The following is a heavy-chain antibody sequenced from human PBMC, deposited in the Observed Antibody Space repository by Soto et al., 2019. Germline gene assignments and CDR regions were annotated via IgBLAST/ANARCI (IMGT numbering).Heavy chain of an antibody. J-gene: IGHJ4*02. D-gene: IGHD6-19*01. CDR2: ITVRGDGT. CDR1: GFAFSSSV. Sequence: EVQLLESGGDLVQPGGSLRLSCAASGFAFSSSVMGWVRQAPGKGLEWVSTITVRGDGTFYADSVKGRFSVSRDNSENTLSLQMNSLRPDDTATYYCVKSRAGDFDYWGQGTLVTVSS. CDR3: VKSRAGDFDY. V-gene: IGHV3-23*01.